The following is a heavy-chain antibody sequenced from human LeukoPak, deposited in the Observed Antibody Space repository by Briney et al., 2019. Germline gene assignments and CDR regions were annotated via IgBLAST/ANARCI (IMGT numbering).Heavy chain of an antibody. J-gene: IGHJ4*02. Sequence: PGGSLRLSCAASGFTFSSYWMHWVRQAPGKGLVWVSRINSDGSSTSYADSVKGRFTISRDNAKNTLYLQMNSLRAEDTAVYYCAKSSGWFNKDHDYWGQGTLVTVSS. CDR2: INSDGSST. D-gene: IGHD6-19*01. V-gene: IGHV3-74*01. CDR3: AKSSGWFNKDHDY. CDR1: GFTFSSYW.